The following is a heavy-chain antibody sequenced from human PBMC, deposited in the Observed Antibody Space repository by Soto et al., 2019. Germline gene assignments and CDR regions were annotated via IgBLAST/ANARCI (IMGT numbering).Heavy chain of an antibody. V-gene: IGHV1-3*01. CDR2: INAGNGNT. CDR1: GYTFTSYA. J-gene: IGHJ5*02. CDR3: ARVLPYCSGGSCYSNGWFDP. D-gene: IGHD2-15*01. Sequence: QVQLVQSGAEVKKPGASVKVSCKASGYTFTSYAMHWVRQAPGLRLEWMGWINAGNGNTKYSQKFQGRVTITRDTSASTAYMELSSLRSEDKAVYYCARVLPYCSGGSCYSNGWFDPWGQGTLVTVSS.